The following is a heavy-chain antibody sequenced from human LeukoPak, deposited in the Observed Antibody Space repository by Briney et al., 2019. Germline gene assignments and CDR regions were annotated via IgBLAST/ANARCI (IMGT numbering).Heavy chain of an antibody. CDR2: INHSGST. V-gene: IGHV4-34*01. D-gene: IGHD6-13*01. CDR1: GGSFSGYY. J-gene: IGHJ6*03. CDR3: ARALSSSWYEDYYYYMDV. Sequence: SETLSLTCAVYGGSFSGYYWSWIRQPPGKGLEWIGEINHSGSTNYNPSLKSRVTISVDTSKNQFSLKLSSVTAADTAVYYCARALSSSWYEDYYYYMDVWGKGTMVTVSS.